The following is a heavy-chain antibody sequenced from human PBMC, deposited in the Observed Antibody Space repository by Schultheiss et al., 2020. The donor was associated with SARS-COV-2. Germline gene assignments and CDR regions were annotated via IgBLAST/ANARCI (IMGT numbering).Heavy chain of an antibody. J-gene: IGHJ6*03. CDR3: AKDGDDCSGGSCYSHYYYYYYYMDV. CDR2: IRYDGSNK. V-gene: IGHV3-30*02. Sequence: GESLKISCAASGFTFSSYGMHWVRQAPGKGLEWVAFIRYDGSNKYYADSVKGRFTISRDNSKNTLYLQMNSLRAEDTAVYYCAKDGDDCSGGSCYSHYYYYYYYMDVWGKGTTVTVSS. CDR1: GFTFSSYG. D-gene: IGHD2-15*01.